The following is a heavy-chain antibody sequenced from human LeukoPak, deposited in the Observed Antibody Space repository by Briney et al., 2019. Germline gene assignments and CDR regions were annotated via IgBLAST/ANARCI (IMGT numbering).Heavy chain of an antibody. CDR2: ISSSSSYI. Sequence: GGSLRLSCAASGFTFSSYSMNWVRQAPGKRLEWVSSISSSSSYIDYADSVKGRFTVSRDNARNSLYLQMNSLRAEDTAVYYCARRDWNDRAFNCWGQGTLVTVSS. J-gene: IGHJ4*02. CDR3: ARRDWNDRAFNC. D-gene: IGHD1-1*01. V-gene: IGHV3-21*01. CDR1: GFTFSSYS.